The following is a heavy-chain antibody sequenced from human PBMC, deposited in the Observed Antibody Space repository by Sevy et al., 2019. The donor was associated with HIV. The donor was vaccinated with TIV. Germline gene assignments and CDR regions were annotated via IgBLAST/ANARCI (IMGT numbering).Heavy chain of an antibody. V-gene: IGHV3-30*04. Sequence: GGSLRLSCAASGFTFSDYVMHWVRQAPGKGLEWLARISHDTTVKYYADSLKGRFTISRDNSKNTLYLQMNSLRHEDTAVYHCARDADRSLNYGGQGTLVTVSS. CDR2: ISHDTTVK. J-gene: IGHJ4*02. CDR1: GFTFSDYV. CDR3: ARDADRSLNY.